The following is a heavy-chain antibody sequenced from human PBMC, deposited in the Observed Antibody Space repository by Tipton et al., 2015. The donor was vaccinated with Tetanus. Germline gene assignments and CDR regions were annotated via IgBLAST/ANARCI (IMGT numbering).Heavy chain of an antibody. CDR3: ARHNSYLYAMDV. CDR2: IYASGTT. D-gene: IGHD5-24*01. J-gene: IGHJ6*02. CDR1: GGSISRGAYS. Sequence: TLSLTCALSGGSISRGAYSWSWIRQPPGKGLEWIGYIYASGTTYSNPSLKSRVAISGGETKGLFSLNLTSVTAADTAVYYRARHNSYLYAMDVWGQGTTVTVSS. V-gene: IGHV4-30-2*01.